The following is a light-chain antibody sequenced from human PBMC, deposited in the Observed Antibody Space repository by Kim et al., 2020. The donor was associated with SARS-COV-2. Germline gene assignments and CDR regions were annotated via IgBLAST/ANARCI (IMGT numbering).Light chain of an antibody. J-gene: IGLJ1*01. CDR3: SSYTSSSTLYV. Sequence: QSITCSCTGTSSDVGGYDYVSWYQQHPGKAPKLMIYDVSNRPSGVSNRFSGSKSGNTASLTISGLQAEDEADYYCSSYTSSSTLYVFGTGTKVTVL. CDR2: DVS. CDR1: SSDVGGYDY. V-gene: IGLV2-14*03.